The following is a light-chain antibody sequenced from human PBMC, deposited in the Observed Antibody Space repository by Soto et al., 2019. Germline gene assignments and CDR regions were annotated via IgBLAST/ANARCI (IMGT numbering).Light chain of an antibody. V-gene: IGKV3-15*01. Sequence: EIVLTQSPALLSVSPGERATLSFRASQSISRSLAWYQQKPGQAPRLLMSDASTRATGIPARFSGSGSGTELNLTISSLQSEDFALYYCHQYNSWPPGTFGQGTKVDIK. CDR1: QSISRS. J-gene: IGKJ2*01. CDR3: HQYNSWPPGT. CDR2: DAS.